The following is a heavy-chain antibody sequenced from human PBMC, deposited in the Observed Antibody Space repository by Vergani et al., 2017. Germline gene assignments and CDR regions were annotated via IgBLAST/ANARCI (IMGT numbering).Heavy chain of an antibody. J-gene: IGHJ6*03. D-gene: IGHD2-2*01. CDR1: GGSISSYY. CDR3: ARDRVGYQLPSLDYYYYMDV. V-gene: IGHV4-59*01. Sequence: QVQLQESGPGLVKPSETLSLTCTVSGGSISSYYWSWIRQPPGKGLEWIGYIYYSRSTNYNPSLKSRVTISVDTSTDQFSLKLSSVTAADTAVYYCARDRVGYQLPSLDYYYYMDVWGKGTTVTVSS. CDR2: IYYSRST.